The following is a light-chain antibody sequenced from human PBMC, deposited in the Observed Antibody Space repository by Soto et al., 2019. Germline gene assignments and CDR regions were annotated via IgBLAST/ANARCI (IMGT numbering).Light chain of an antibody. V-gene: IGKV1-5*03. CDR3: QQYNSYSMYT. Sequence: DIQMTQSPSTLSASVGDRVTITCRASQSISSWLAWYQQKPGKAPKLLIYKASSLESGVPSRFSGSGSGTELTLTISSLHPYDFLIYYCQQYNSYSMYTFGQGTKLEIQ. CDR2: KAS. J-gene: IGKJ2*01. CDR1: QSISSW.